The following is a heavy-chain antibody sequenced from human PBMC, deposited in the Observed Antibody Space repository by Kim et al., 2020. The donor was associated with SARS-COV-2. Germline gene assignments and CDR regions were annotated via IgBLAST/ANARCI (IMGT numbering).Heavy chain of an antibody. J-gene: IGHJ4*01. CDR3: AREGGWELRSVNY. D-gene: IGHD1-26*01. CDR2: ISYDGSNK. CDR1: GFTFSSYA. V-gene: IGHV3-30-3*01. Sequence: GGSLRLSCAASGFTFSSYAMHWVRQAPGKGLEWVAVISYDGSNKYYADSEKGRFTISKDNSKNTQDLLMNSMRAEDTAVYYCAREGGWELRSVNYWGQGTLVTVSS.